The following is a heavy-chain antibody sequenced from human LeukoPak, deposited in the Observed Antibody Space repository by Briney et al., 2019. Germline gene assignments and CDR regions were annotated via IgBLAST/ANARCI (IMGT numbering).Heavy chain of an antibody. CDR2: INPNTGGT. V-gene: IGHV1-2*06. Sequence: ASVKVSCKASGYTFTGYYMHWVRQAPGQGLEWMGRINPNTGGTNYVQKLQGRVTVTRDTSISTAYMELSSLRSGDTAVYYCARERDGDYARGLDYWGQGTLVTVSS. CDR1: GYTFTGYY. D-gene: IGHD4-17*01. CDR3: ARERDGDYARGLDY. J-gene: IGHJ4*02.